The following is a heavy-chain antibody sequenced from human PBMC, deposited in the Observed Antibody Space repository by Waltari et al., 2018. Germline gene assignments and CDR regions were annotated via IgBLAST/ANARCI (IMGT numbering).Heavy chain of an antibody. CDR1: GGTFSSYT. V-gene: IGHV1-69*02. CDR3: ARASYYDTQTGAFDI. D-gene: IGHD3-22*01. CDR2: IIPILGIA. Sequence: QVQLVQSGAEVKKPGSSVTVSCKASGGTFSSYTISWVRQAPGQGLEWMGRIIPILGIANYAQKFQGRVTITADKSTSTAYMELSSLRSEDTAVYYCARASYYDTQTGAFDIWGQGTMVTVSS. J-gene: IGHJ3*02.